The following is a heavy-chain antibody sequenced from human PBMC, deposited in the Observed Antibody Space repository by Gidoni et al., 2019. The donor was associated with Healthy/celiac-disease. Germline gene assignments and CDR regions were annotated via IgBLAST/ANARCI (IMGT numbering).Heavy chain of an antibody. V-gene: IGHV3-53*01. CDR2: IYSGGST. J-gene: IGHJ6*02. CDR3: ARDRIAAAGAYYYYYGMDV. CDR1: GFTVSSNY. D-gene: IGHD6-13*01. Sequence: EVQLVESGGGLIQPGGSLRLSCAASGFTVSSNYMSWVRQAPGKGLEWGSVIYSGGSTYYADSVKGRFTISRDNSKNTLYLQMNSLRAEDTAVYYCARDRIAAAGAYYYYYGMDVWGQGTTVTVSS.